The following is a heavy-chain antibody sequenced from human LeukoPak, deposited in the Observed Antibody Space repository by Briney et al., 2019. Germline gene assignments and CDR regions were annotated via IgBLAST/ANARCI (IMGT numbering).Heavy chain of an antibody. CDR1: GGSISSSSYY. V-gene: IGHV4-39*01. CDR2: IYYSGST. D-gene: IGHD6-13*01. J-gene: IGHJ4*02. CDR3: ARRSSSWYSKIDS. Sequence: SETLSLTCTVSGGSISSSSYYWGWIRQPPGKGLEWIGNIYYSGSTYYNPSLKSRVTISEGTSKNQFSLKLSSVTAADTAVYYCARRSSSWYSKIDSWGQGTLVTVSS.